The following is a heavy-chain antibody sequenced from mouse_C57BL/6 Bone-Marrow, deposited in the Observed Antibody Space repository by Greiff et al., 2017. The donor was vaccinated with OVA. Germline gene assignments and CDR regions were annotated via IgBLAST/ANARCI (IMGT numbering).Heavy chain of an antibody. D-gene: IGHD2-3*01. V-gene: IGHV3-6*01. Sequence: EVKLQESGPGLVKPSQSLSLTCSVTGYSITSGYYWNWIRQFPGNKLEWMGYISYDGSNNYNPSLKNRISITRDTSKNQFFLKLNSVTTEDTATYYCAKEGHYDGYHPAWFAYWGQGTLVTVSA. CDR1: GYSITSGYY. CDR2: ISYDGSN. J-gene: IGHJ3*01. CDR3: AKEGHYDGYHPAWFAY.